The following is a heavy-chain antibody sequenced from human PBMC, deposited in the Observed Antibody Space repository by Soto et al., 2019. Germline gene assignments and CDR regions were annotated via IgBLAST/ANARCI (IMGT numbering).Heavy chain of an antibody. CDR1: GGTFSSYA. Sequence: SVKGSCKASGGTFSSYAISWVRQAPGQGLEWMGGIIPIFGTANYAQKFQGRVTLTADESTSTAYMQLSSLRSEDTSVYYFASTTGLSVLYYYYGMDVWGQGTTVTVSS. J-gene: IGHJ6*02. V-gene: IGHV1-69*13. CDR3: ASTTGLSVLYYYYGMDV. D-gene: IGHD1-1*01. CDR2: IIPIFGTA.